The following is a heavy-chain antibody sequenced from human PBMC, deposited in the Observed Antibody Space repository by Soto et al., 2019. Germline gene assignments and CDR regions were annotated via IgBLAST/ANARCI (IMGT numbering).Heavy chain of an antibody. CDR3: AKDWGSSGWYNWFDP. CDR2: ISHDGGAT. D-gene: IGHD6-13*01. J-gene: IGHJ5*02. V-gene: IGHV3-30*18. Sequence: QVELVESGGGVVQSGRSLRLSCAASGFTFSTSGMHWIRQAPGKGLEWVAMISHDGGATYYVDSVKGRFTISRDTDKNTLHLQIDSLRPEDTATYYCAKDWGSSGWYNWFDPWVQGTLVTVSS. CDR1: GFTFSTSG.